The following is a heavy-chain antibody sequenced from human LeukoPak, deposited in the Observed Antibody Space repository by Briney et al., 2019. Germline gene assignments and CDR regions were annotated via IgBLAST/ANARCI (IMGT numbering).Heavy chain of an antibody. J-gene: IGHJ3*02. CDR1: GGSISSYY. CDR2: IYYSGST. Sequence: PSETLSLTCTVSGGSISSYYWSWIRQHPGKGLEWIGYIYYSGSTYYNPSLKSRVTISVDTSKNQFSLKLSSVTAADTAVYYCARAGYCSSTSCYYAFDIWGQGTMVTVSS. D-gene: IGHD2-2*01. V-gene: IGHV4-59*06. CDR3: ARAGYCSSTSCYYAFDI.